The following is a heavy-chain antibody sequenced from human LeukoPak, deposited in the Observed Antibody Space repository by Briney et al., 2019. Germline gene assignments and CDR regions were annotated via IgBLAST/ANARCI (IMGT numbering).Heavy chain of an antibody. V-gene: IGHV1-69*04. CDR3: ASSWYSSGWYPY. Sequence: SVKVSCKASGGTFSSYAISWVRQAPGQGLEWMGRIIPILGIANYAQKFQGRVTITADKSTGTAYMELSSLRSEDTAVYYCASSWYSSGWYPYWGQGTLVTVSS. J-gene: IGHJ4*02. D-gene: IGHD6-19*01. CDR1: GGTFSSYA. CDR2: IIPILGIA.